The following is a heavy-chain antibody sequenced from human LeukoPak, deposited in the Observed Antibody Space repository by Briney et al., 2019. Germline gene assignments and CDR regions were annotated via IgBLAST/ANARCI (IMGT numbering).Heavy chain of an antibody. D-gene: IGHD3-10*01. J-gene: IGHJ4*02. CDR1: GYTFSTYD. V-gene: IGHV1-8*01. CDR2: MNPNSGNT. CDR3: ARVRYYGPGIYYRGLAY. Sequence: ASVKVSCKASGYTFSTYDINWVRQATGQGLEWMGWMNPNSGNTGYAQEFQGRVTMTRNTSISTAYMELSGLRSEDTAVYYCARVRYYGPGIYYRGLAYWGQGSLVTVSS.